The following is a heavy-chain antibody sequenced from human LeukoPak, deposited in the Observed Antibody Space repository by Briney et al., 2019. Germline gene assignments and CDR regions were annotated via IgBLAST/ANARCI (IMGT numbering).Heavy chain of an antibody. V-gene: IGHV1-46*01. D-gene: IGHD6-13*01. Sequence: SVKASCKASGYTFTSYYMHWVRQAPGQGLELMGIINPSGGSTSYAQKFQGRVTMTRDTSTSTVYMELSSLRSEDTAVYYCARVSKQLVRDYWGQGTLVTVSS. J-gene: IGHJ4*02. CDR3: ARVSKQLVRDY. CDR1: GYTFTSYY. CDR2: INPSGGST.